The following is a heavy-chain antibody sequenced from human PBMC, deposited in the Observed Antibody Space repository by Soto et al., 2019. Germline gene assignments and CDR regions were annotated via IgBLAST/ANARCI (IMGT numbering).Heavy chain of an antibody. CDR2: ISAYNGNT. Sequence: ASVKVSCKASGYTFTSYGISWVRQAPGQGLEWMGWISAYNGNTNYAQKLQGRVTMTTDTSTSTAYMELRSLRSDDTAVYYCARDRYSSSSTIYYYYCGMDVWGQGTTVTVSS. J-gene: IGHJ6*02. CDR1: GYTFTSYG. CDR3: ARDRYSSSSTIYYYYCGMDV. D-gene: IGHD6-6*01. V-gene: IGHV1-18*01.